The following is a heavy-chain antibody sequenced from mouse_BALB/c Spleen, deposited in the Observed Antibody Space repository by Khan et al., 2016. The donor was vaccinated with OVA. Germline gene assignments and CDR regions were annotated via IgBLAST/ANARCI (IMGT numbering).Heavy chain of an antibody. Sequence: EVQLQESGPGLVKPSQTVSLTCTVTGISITSGNYRWSWIRQFPGNKLEWIGNIYYSGTVTYNPSLTSRTTITRDTSKNQFFLEMNFLTSADTATYYCARDYGSRYWFFDVWGAGTTVTVSS. V-gene: IGHV3-5*02. D-gene: IGHD1-1*01. J-gene: IGHJ1*01. CDR1: GISITSGNYR. CDR2: IYYSGTV. CDR3: ARDYGSRYWFFDV.